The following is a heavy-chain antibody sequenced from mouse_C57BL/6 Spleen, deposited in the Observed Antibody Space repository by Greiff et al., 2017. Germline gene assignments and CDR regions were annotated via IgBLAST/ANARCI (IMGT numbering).Heavy chain of an antibody. CDR2: RWSDGST. Sequence: VNVVESGPGLVAPSQSLSITCTVSGFSLTSYGVHWVRQPPGKGLEWLVVRWSDGSTTYNSALKSRLSIRKDNSKSQVFLKMNSLQTDDTAMYYCARQITTVVAEGTSYYAMDYWGQGTSVTVSS. CDR1: GFSLTSYG. CDR3: ARQITTVVAEGTSYYAMDY. D-gene: IGHD1-1*01. V-gene: IGHV2-6-1*01. J-gene: IGHJ4*01.